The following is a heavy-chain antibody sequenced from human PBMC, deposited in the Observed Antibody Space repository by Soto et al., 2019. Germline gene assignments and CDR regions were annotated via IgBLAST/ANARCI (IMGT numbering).Heavy chain of an antibody. CDR1: GYTFTNYG. CDR3: AKERVRGFVTMIVVVTALDY. D-gene: IGHD3-22*01. J-gene: IGHJ4*02. Sequence: ASVKVSCKASGYTFTNYGISWVRQPPGQRLEWMGWINVYNGNTKYAQKVQGRVTMTTDTSTSTAYMELRSLRSDDTAVYYCAKERVRGFVTMIVVVTALDYWGQGTRVTVSS. V-gene: IGHV1-18*01. CDR2: INVYNGNT.